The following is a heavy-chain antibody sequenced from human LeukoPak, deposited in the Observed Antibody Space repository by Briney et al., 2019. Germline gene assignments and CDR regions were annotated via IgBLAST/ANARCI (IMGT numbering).Heavy chain of an antibody. CDR2: ISSSSSYI. D-gene: IGHD2-2*01. V-gene: IGHV3-21*01. CDR1: GFTFSSYS. CDR3: SKGKVGRENTSTRHYYYYYMDV. Sequence: GGSLRLSCAASGFTFSSYSMNWVRQAPGKGLEWVSSISSSSSYIYYADSVKGRFTISRDNAKNSLYLQMSSLRAADPAVYYCSKGKVGRENTSTRHYYYYYMDVWGKGTTVTVSS. J-gene: IGHJ6*03.